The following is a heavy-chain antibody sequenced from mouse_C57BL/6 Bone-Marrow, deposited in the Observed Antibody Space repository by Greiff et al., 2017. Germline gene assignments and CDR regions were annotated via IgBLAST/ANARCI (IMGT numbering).Heavy chain of an antibody. D-gene: IGHD1-1*01. Sequence: VQLQESGAELARPGASVKLSCKASGYTFTSYGISWVKQRTGQGLEWIGEIYPRSGNTYYNEKFKGKATLTADKSSSTAYMELRSLTSEDSAVYFCARWGYGSSYYFDYWGQGTLVTVSA. CDR1: GYTFTSYG. CDR3: ARWGYGSSYYFDY. V-gene: IGHV1-81*01. CDR2: IYPRSGNT. J-gene: IGHJ3*01.